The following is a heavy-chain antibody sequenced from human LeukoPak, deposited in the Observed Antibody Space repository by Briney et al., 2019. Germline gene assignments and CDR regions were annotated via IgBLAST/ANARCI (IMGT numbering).Heavy chain of an antibody. J-gene: IGHJ4*02. CDR1: GYTFTSYG. CDR3: ARASTPEPIVVVPAAMSY. D-gene: IGHD2-2*01. Sequence: GASVKVSCKASGYTFTSYGISWVRQAPGQGLEWMGWISAYNGNTNYAQKLQGRVTMTTDTSTSTAYMELRSLRSDDTAVYYCARASTPEPIVVVPAAMSYWGQGTLVTVSS. V-gene: IGHV1-18*04. CDR2: ISAYNGNT.